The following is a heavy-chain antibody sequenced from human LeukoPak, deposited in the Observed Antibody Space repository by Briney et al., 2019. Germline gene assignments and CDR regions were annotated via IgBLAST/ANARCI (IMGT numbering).Heavy chain of an antibody. J-gene: IGHJ6*02. CDR3: ARERDSSGWYHYYGMDV. Sequence: ASVTVSCKASGGTFSSYGISWVRQAPGQGLEWMGWISAYNGNTNYAQKLQGRVTMTTDTSTSTAYMELRSLRSDDTAVYYCARERDSSGWYHYYGMDVWGQGTTVTVSS. CDR1: GGTFSSYG. V-gene: IGHV1-18*01. CDR2: ISAYNGNT. D-gene: IGHD6-19*01.